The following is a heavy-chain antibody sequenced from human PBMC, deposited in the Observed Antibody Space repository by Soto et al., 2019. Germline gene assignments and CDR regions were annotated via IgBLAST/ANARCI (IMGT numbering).Heavy chain of an antibody. Sequence: GGSLQIYCQGSGYSFTSYWIGWVRQMPGKGLEWMGIIYPGDSDTRYSPSFQGQVTISADKSISTAYLQWSSLKASDTAMYYCASTIAARALYGMDVCRQGTPLAVFS. V-gene: IGHV5-51*01. CDR3: ASTIAARALYGMDV. J-gene: IGHJ6*02. D-gene: IGHD6-6*01. CDR2: IYPGDSDT. CDR1: GYSFTSYW.